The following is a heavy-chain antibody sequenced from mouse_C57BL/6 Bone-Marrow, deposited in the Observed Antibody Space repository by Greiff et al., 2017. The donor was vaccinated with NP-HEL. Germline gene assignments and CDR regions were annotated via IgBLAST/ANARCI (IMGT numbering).Heavy chain of an antibody. CDR1: GYTFTSYW. CDR2: IHPNSGST. D-gene: IGHD2-3*01. CDR3: ARDGYYVDFDY. J-gene: IGHJ2*01. V-gene: IGHV1-64*01. Sequence: QVQLQQPGAELVKPGASVKLSCKASGYTFTSYWMHWVKQRPGQGLEWIGMIHPNSGSTNYNEKFKSKATLTVDKSSSTAYMQLSSLTSEDSAVDYWARDGYYVDFDYGGQGTTLTVSS.